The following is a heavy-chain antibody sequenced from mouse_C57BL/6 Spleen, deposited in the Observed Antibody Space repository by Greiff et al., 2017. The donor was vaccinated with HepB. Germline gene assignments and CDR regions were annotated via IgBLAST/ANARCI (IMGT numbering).Heavy chain of an antibody. CDR1: GYTFTSYD. D-gene: IGHD2-3*01. J-gene: IGHJ3*01. Sequence: VQLQQSGPELVKPGASVKLSCKASGYTFTSYDINWVKQRPGQGLEWIGWIYPRDGSTKYNEKFKGKATLTVDTSSSTAYMELHSLTSEDSAVYFCARRAYDGYYVAWFAYWGQGTLVTVSA. CDR2: IYPRDGST. CDR3: ARRAYDGYYVAWFAY. V-gene: IGHV1-85*01.